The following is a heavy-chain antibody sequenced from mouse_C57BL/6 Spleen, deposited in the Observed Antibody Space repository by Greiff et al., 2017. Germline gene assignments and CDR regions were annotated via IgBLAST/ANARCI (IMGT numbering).Heavy chain of an antibody. CDR3: TRRGIYDYDGAWFAY. Sequence: QVQLKQSGAELVRPGASVTLSCKASGYTFTDYEMHWVKQTPVHGLEWIGAIDPETGGTAYNQKFKGKAILTADKSSSTAYMELRSLTSEDSAVYYCTRRGIYDYDGAWFAYWGQGTLVTVSA. D-gene: IGHD2-4*01. J-gene: IGHJ3*01. CDR1: GYTFTDYE. CDR2: IDPETGGT. V-gene: IGHV1-15*01.